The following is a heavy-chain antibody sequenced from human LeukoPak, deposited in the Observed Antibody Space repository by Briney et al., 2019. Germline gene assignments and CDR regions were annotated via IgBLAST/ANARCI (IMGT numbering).Heavy chain of an antibody. Sequence: SETLSLTCTVSGGSISSSSYYWGWIRQPPGKGLEWIGSIYYSGSTYYNPSLKSRVTISVDTSENQFSLKLSSVTAADTAVYYCARHPYSSSSEWFDPWGQGTLVTVSS. CDR1: GGSISSSSYY. CDR3: ARHPYSSSSEWFDP. V-gene: IGHV4-39*01. CDR2: IYYSGST. D-gene: IGHD6-6*01. J-gene: IGHJ5*02.